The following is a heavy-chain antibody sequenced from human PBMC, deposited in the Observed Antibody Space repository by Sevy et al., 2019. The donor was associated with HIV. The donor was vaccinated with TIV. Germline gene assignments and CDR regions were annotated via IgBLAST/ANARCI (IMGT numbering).Heavy chain of an antibody. CDR3: AREGCTKPHDY. D-gene: IGHD2-8*01. Sequence: GGSLRLSCAASGFTFSKYSMSWVRQPPGKGLEWVSTLSFGCGEINYADSVKGRFTISSDNSKSSVYLQMNILRPEDPAVYYGAREGCTKPHDYWGQGTLVTVSS. CDR2: LSFGCGEI. J-gene: IGHJ4*02. V-gene: IGHV3-23*01. CDR1: GFTFSKYS.